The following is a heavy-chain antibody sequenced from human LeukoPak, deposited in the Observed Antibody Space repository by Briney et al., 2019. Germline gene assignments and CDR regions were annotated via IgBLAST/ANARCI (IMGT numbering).Heavy chain of an antibody. CDR2: IYSGGNT. D-gene: IGHD1-1*01. CDR1: VLILSSKY. J-gene: IGHJ4*02. Sequence: PGGSLTLSCPDCVLILSSKYMGLLRQAPAAGLEYASVIYSGGNTYYGGSVKGGFTISGNNSKNTIYLQMNSLRAEDTAVFYCARLVARTGRRYFDYWGQGNLVTVSS. V-gene: IGHV3-53*01. CDR3: ARLVARTGRRYFDY.